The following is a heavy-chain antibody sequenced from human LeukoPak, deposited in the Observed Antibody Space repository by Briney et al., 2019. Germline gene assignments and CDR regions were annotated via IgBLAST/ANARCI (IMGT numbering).Heavy chain of an antibody. D-gene: IGHD2/OR15-2a*01. J-gene: IGHJ4*02. CDR1: GFIFYTYN. CDR2: ISAASHGI. V-gene: IGHV3-48*01. Sequence: GGSLRLSCVASGFIFYTYNMTWIRQAPGKGLEWISHISAASHGIYYAVSVKGRFTVFRDNAKNSVFLQMSSLRPEDTAVYFCARGEYHQYGIGINRFDNWGQGALVTVSS. CDR3: ARGEYHQYGIGINRFDN.